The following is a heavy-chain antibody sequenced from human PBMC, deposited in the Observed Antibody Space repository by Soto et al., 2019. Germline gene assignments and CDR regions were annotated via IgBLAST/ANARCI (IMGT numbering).Heavy chain of an antibody. CDR1: GYTFTSYY. D-gene: IGHD2-2*03. Sequence: QVQLVQSGAEVKKPGASVKVSCKASGYTFTSYYMHWVRQAPGQGLEWMGIINPSGGSTSYAKKFQGRVTMTRDTSTSTVEMELSSLRCEDRAVYYFASAAPLDIVVVADDRGYYYYMDVWGKGTTVTVSS. V-gene: IGHV1-46*03. CDR2: INPSGGST. J-gene: IGHJ6*03. CDR3: ASAAPLDIVVVADDRGYYYYMDV.